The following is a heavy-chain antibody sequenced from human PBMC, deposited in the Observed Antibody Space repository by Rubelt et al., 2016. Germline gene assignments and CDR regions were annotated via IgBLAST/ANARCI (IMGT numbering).Heavy chain of an antibody. J-gene: IGHJ6*02. D-gene: IGHD5/OR15-5a*01. CDR2: INHSGST. Sequence: QVQLQQWGAGLLKPSETLSLTCAVYGGSFSGYYWSWIRQPPGKGLEWIGEINHSGSTNYNPSLKSRVTISVDTSKNQFSLKLSSVTAADTAVYYCAIPSALRGMDVWGQGTTVTVSS. CDR3: AIPSALRGMDV. V-gene: IGHV4-34*01. CDR1: GGSFSGYY.